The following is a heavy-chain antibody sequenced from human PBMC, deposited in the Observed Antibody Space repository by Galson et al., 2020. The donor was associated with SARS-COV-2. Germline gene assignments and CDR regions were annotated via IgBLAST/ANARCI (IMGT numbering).Heavy chain of an antibody. Sequence: GESLKISCAASGFTFENHAMHWVRQAPGKGLEWVAQIFYDGSNKYYLDSVKGRFTISRDNSENTVSLQMDNLRAEDTAVYFCARDGQLSRGGAFDYWGQGTLVTVSS. CDR1: GFTFENHA. CDR3: ARDGQLSRGGAFDY. CDR2: IFYDGSNK. J-gene: IGHJ4*02. V-gene: IGHV3-33*01. D-gene: IGHD6-19*01.